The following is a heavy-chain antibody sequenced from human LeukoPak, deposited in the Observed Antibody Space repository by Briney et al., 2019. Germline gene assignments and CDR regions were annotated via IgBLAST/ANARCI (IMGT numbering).Heavy chain of an antibody. J-gene: IGHJ5*02. CDR3: ARDRPGRYCSTISCYSASPFDP. Sequence: GAPQKSSRKASRGTVSRDPISWGRQAPGQGLEWMGGSIPIFGTANYAQKFQGRVTITADESTSTAYMELSSLRSEDTAVYYCARDRPGRYCSTISCYSASPFDPWGQGTLVTVSS. D-gene: IGHD2-2*02. CDR1: RGTVSRDP. CDR2: SIPIFGTA. V-gene: IGHV1-69*13.